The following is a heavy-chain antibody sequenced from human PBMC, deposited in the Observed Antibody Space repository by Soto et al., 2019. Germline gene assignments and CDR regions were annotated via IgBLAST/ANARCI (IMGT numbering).Heavy chain of an antibody. J-gene: IGHJ5*02. CDR1: GGSISSGDDY. CDR3: ARGALTIFGVFLPQEGWFDP. D-gene: IGHD3-3*01. CDR2: IYFSGNT. V-gene: IGHV4-31*03. Sequence: SETLSLTCTVSGGSISSGDDYWSWIRQHPGKGLEWIGYIYFSGNTYYNPSLKSRVTISVDTSKNQFFLKLSSVTAADTAVYYCARGALTIFGVFLPQEGWFDPWGQGTLVTVSS.